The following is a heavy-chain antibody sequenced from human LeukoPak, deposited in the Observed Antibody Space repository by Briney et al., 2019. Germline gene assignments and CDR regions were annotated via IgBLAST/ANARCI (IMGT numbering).Heavy chain of an antibody. V-gene: IGHV1-2*02. CDR3: ARGPLGSSSSGYYYYMGV. Sequence: GASVKVSCKASGYTFTGYYMHWVRQAPGQGLEWMGWINPNSGGTNYAQKFQGRVTMTRDTSISTAYMEVSRLRPDDTAVYYCARGPLGSSSSGYYYYMGVWGKGTTVTVSS. CDR2: INPNSGGT. D-gene: IGHD6-6*01. J-gene: IGHJ6*03. CDR1: GYTFTGYY.